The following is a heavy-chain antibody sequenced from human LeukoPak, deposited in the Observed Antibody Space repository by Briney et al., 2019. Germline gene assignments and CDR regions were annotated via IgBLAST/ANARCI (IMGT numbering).Heavy chain of an antibody. CDR2: ISGSGGST. CDR3: AKATRTFFSSPLWSFDY. V-gene: IGHV3-23*01. Sequence: PGGSLRLSCAASGFTFRSNAISWVRQAPGKGLEWVSAISGSGGSTYYADSVKGRFTISRDNSKNTLYLQMNRLRAEDTAVYYCAKATRTFFSSPLWSFDYWGQGTLVTVSS. CDR1: GFTFRSNA. D-gene: IGHD2-21*01. J-gene: IGHJ4*02.